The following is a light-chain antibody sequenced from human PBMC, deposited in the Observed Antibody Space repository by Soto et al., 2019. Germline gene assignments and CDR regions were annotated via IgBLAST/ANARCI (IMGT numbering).Light chain of an antibody. CDR2: DVS. CDR3: SSHTSSSTLV. CDR1: SSDVGGYNY. J-gene: IGLJ2*01. Sequence: QSVLTQPASVSGSPGQSITISCTGTSSDVGGYNYVSWYQQHPGKAPKLMIYDVSKRPSGVSNRFSGSKSGNTASLIISGLQAEDEADYYCSSHTSSSTLVFGGGTKLTVL. V-gene: IGLV2-14*03.